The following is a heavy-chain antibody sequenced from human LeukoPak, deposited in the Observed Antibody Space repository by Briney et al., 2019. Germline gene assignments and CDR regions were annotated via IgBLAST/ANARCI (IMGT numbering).Heavy chain of an antibody. CDR1: GGSISGYY. Sequence: PSETLSLTCTVSGGSISGYYWSWIRLPPGKGLEWLGYIYYSGNTNYNPSLKSRVTISVDTSKNQFSLMLSSVTAADTAVYYCAAVLAAAQWLPFDYWGQGTLVTVSS. V-gene: IGHV4-59*01. CDR3: AAVLAAAQWLPFDY. J-gene: IGHJ4*02. CDR2: IYYSGNT. D-gene: IGHD6-13*01.